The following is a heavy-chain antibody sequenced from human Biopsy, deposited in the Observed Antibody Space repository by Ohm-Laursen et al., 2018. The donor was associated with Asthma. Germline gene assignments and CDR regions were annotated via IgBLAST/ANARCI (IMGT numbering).Heavy chain of an antibody. Sequence: SLRLSCAASGFAVSSDHMFWVRQAPGKGLEWVSVIYSGGTSHTEDSVRGRFTISRDYSKSKLYLQMHSLRAEDKAVYYCARGDSSNWSHYYFDYWGQGTLATVSS. CDR2: IYSGGTS. CDR1: GFAVSSDH. J-gene: IGHJ4*02. CDR3: ARGDSSNWSHYYFDY. V-gene: IGHV3-53*01. D-gene: IGHD3-22*01.